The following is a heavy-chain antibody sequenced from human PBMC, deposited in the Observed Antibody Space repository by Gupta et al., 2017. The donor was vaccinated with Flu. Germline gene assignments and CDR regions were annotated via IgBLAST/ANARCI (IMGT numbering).Heavy chain of an antibody. CDR2: IKEDGTEK. D-gene: IGHD3-22*01. CDR3: ARDQYDSTGMGWGYYYDK. V-gene: IGHV3-7*04. Sequence: EVQLVESGGGLVQPGGSLRLSCATSGFPPSNYWMTWVRQAPGKGLEWVATIKEDGTEKYYVDSVKGRFTISRDNAKNSLFLQMNSLRAEDTAVYFCARDQYDSTGMGWGYYYDKWGQGTLVIVSS. J-gene: IGHJ4*02. CDR1: GFPPSNYW.